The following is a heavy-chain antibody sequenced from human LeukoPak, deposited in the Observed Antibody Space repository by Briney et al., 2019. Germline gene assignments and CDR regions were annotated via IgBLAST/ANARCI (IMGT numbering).Heavy chain of an antibody. CDR1: GGSISSYY. Sequence: SETLSLTCTVSGGSISSYYWSWIRQPPGKGLEWIGYIYYSGSTYYNPSLKSRVTMSVDTSKNQFSLKLSSVTAADTAVYYCARSRGIGGNFDYWGQGTLVTVSS. D-gene: IGHD3-16*01. J-gene: IGHJ4*02. CDR2: IYYSGST. V-gene: IGHV4-59*08. CDR3: ARSRGIGGNFDY.